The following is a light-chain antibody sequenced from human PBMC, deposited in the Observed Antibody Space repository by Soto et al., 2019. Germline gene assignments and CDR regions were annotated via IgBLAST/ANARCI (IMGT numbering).Light chain of an antibody. J-gene: IGKJ3*01. CDR3: KHRYISPFP. Sequence: DIQMTQSPSSLSASVGDRLTITCRASQSISSYLNWYQQKPGKAPKLLIYTTSSLQSGAPSRFSGSGSGTDFTLTISSLQPVFFATYYCKHRYISPFPFGHGPNSDIK. CDR2: TTS. V-gene: IGKV1-39*01. CDR1: QSISSY.